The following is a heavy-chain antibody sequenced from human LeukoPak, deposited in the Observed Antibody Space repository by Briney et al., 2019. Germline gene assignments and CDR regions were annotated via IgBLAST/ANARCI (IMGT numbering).Heavy chain of an antibody. J-gene: IGHJ4*02. CDR3: ARDHYGDYYFDY. CDR1: GFTFSTYG. D-gene: IGHD2-21*02. CDR2: ISYDGNNR. V-gene: IGHV3-30*03. Sequence: PGGSLRLSCAASGFTFSTYGMHWVRQAPGKGLEWVTVISYDGNNRYYADSVKGRFAISRDNSKNTLYLQMNSLRAEDTAVYYCARDHYGDYYFDYWGQGTLVTVSS.